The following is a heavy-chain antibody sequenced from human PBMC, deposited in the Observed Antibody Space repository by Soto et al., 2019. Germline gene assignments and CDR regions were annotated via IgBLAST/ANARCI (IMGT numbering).Heavy chain of an antibody. CDR2: IYWDDDK. J-gene: IGHJ4*02. V-gene: IGHV2-5*02. D-gene: IGHD7-27*01. CDR1: GFSLSTSGVG. CDR3: AHSLIPNWGSRGAFDY. Sequence: QITLKESGPTLVKPTQTLTLTCTFSGFSLSTSGVGVGWIRQPPGKALEWLALIYWDDDKRYSTSLKSRLTLTQDTSKNQVVLTMTNMDPVDTATYYCAHSLIPNWGSRGAFDYWGQGTLVTVPS.